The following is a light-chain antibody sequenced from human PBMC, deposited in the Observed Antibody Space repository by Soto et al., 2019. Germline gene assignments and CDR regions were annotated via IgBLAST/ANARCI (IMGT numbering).Light chain of an antibody. J-gene: IGLJ1*01. CDR1: SSVVGSYNL. V-gene: IGLV2-23*01. CDR2: EGS. CDR3: CSYAGSSTYV. Sequence: QSVLTQPASVSGSPGQSITISCTGTSSVVGSYNLVSWYQQHPGKAPKLMIYEGSKRPSGVSNRFSASKSGNTASLTISGLQAEDEADFYCCSYAGSSTYVFGTGTKVTVL.